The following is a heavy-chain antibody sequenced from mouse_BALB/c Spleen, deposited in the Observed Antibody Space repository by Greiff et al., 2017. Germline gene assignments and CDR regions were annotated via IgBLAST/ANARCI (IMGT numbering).Heavy chain of an antibody. V-gene: IGHV3-6*02. CDR2: ISYDGSN. CDR3: AKGLYYGYGRGFAY. CDR1: GYSITSGYY. Sequence: QLVESGPGLVKPSQSLSLTCSVTGYSITSGYYWNWIRQFPGNKLEWMGYISYDGSNNYNPSLKNRISITRDTSKNQFFLKLNSVTTEDTATYYCAKGLYYGYGRGFAYWGQGTLVTVSA. J-gene: IGHJ3*01. D-gene: IGHD2-2*01.